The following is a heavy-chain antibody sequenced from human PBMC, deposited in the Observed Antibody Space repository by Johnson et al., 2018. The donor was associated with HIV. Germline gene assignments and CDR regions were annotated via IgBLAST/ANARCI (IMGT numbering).Heavy chain of an antibody. V-gene: IGHV3-30*04. D-gene: IGHD3-22*01. Sequence: QVQLVESGGGVVQPGRSLRLSCAASGFTFSSYAMHWVRQAPGKGLEWVAVISYDGSNKYYADSVKGRFTISRDNSKNTLYLQMNSLRAEDTAVYYCAKDPAVVPPICFDVWGQGTVVTVSS. CDR2: ISYDGSNK. CDR3: AKDPAVVPPICFDV. J-gene: IGHJ3*01. CDR1: GFTFSSYA.